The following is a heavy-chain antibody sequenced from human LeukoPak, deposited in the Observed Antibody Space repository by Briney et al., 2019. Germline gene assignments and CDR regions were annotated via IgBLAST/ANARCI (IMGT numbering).Heavy chain of an antibody. Sequence: ASVKVSCKASGYTFTSYDINWVRQATGQGLEWMGWMNPNSGNTGYAQKFQGRVTMTRNTSISTAYMELSSLRSEDTAVYYCARGAISRGYYYYYYGMDVWGQGTTVTVSS. J-gene: IGHJ6*02. V-gene: IGHV1-8*01. D-gene: IGHD2-2*01. CDR1: GYTFTSYD. CDR2: MNPNSGNT. CDR3: ARGAISRGYYYYYYGMDV.